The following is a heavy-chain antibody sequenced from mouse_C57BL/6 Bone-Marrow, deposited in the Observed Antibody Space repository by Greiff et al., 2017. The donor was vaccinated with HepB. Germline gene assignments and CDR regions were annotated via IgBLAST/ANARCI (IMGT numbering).Heavy chain of an antibody. Sequence: VEPGASVKMSCKASGYTFTDYYMNWVKQSHGKSLEWIGVINPYNGGTSYNQKFKGKATLTVDKSSSTAYMELNSLTSEDSAVYYCARWNYYGSSYEYFDVWGTGTTVTVSS. D-gene: IGHD1-1*01. CDR3: ARWNYYGSSYEYFDV. CDR2: INPYNGGT. V-gene: IGHV1-19*01. CDR1: GYTFTDYY. J-gene: IGHJ1*03.